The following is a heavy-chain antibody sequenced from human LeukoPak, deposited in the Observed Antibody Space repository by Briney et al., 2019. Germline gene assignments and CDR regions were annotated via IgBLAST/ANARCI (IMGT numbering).Heavy chain of an antibody. D-gene: IGHD6-19*01. CDR1: GFTFSSCW. V-gene: IGHV3-7*01. J-gene: IGHJ4*02. Sequence: GGSLRLSCTTSGFTFSSCWMTWVRPAPGKGLEWVGNIKKDGSENYYADSVEGRFTISRDNARNSLYLQMNSLRAEDTAVYYCARVGIAVPLAPGDYWGQGTLVTVSS. CDR2: IKKDGSEN. CDR3: ARVGIAVPLAPGDY.